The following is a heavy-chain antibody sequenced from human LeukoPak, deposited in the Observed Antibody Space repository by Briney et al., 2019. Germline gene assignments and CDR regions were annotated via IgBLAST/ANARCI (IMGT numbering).Heavy chain of an antibody. V-gene: IGHV1-3*01. D-gene: IGHD3-10*01. Sequence: ASVKVSCKASGYTFTSYAMHWVRQAPGQRLEWMGWINAGNGNTKYSQKFQGRVTITRDTSASTAYMELSSLRSEDTAVYCCAREGREGNFDYWGQGALVTVSS. CDR1: GYTFTSYA. CDR2: INAGNGNT. CDR3: AREGREGNFDY. J-gene: IGHJ4*02.